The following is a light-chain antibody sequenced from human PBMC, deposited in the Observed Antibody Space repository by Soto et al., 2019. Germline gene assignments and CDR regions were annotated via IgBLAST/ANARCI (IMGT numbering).Light chain of an antibody. CDR1: QGISSY. Sequence: AIRMTQSPSSLSASTGERVTSTCRASQGISSYLAWYQQKPGKAPKLLIYAASTLQSGVPSRFSGSGSGTDFTLTISCLQSEDFATYYCQQAASFPITFGQGTRLEIK. V-gene: IGKV1-8*01. CDR2: AAS. J-gene: IGKJ5*01. CDR3: QQAASFPIT.